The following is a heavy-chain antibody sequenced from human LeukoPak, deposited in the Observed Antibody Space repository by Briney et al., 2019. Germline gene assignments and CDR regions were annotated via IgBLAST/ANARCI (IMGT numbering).Heavy chain of an antibody. CDR2: ISSSSSYI. V-gene: IGHV3-21*01. J-gene: IGHJ4*02. CDR1: GFTFSSYS. D-gene: IGHD1-7*01. CDR3: VGWGISGITNH. Sequence: NPGGSLRLSCAASGFTFSSYSMNWVRQAPGKGLEWVSSISSSSSYIYYADSVKGRFTTSRDKNSLFLQMNSVRAEDTAVYYCVGWGISGITNHWGQGTLVTVSS.